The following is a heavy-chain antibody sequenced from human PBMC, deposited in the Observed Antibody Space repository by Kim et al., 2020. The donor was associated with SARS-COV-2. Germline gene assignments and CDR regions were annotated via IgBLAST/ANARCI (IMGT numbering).Heavy chain of an antibody. CDR2: ISAYNGNT. CDR3: ARDSVVSNGGYYYYGMDV. Sequence: ASVKVSCKASGYTFTSYGISWVRQAPGQGLEWMGWISAYNGNTNYAQKLQGRVTMTTDTSTSTAYMELRSLRSDDTAVYYCARDSVVSNGGYYYYGMDVWGQGTTVTVSS. V-gene: IGHV1-18*01. J-gene: IGHJ6*02. CDR1: GYTFTSYG. D-gene: IGHD2-15*01.